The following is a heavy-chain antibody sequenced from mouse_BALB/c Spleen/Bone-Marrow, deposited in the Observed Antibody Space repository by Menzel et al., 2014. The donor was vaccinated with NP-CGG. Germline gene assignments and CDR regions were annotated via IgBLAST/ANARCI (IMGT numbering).Heavy chain of an antibody. V-gene: IGHV1S56*01. CDR1: GFTFRSYD. J-gene: IGHJ3*01. D-gene: IGHD3-2*01. CDR2: IYPGDGST. Sequence: VQLQQSGPELVKLGALVKIPCKASGFTFRSYDINWVKQRPGQGLEWIGWIYPGDGSTKYNEKFKGKATLTADKSSSTAYMQLSSLTSDNSAVYFCARSGDSSGYGFAYWGQGTLVTVSA. CDR3: ARSGDSSGYGFAY.